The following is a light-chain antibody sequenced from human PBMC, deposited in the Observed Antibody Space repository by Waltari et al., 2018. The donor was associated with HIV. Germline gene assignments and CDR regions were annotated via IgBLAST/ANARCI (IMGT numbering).Light chain of an antibody. CDR1: SGHSAYA. V-gene: IGLV4-69*02. CDR3: QTWGTGSVV. J-gene: IGLJ2*01. CDR2: LNSDGTH. Sequence: QLVVTQSPSVSASLGASVKLTCTLSSGHSAYAIAWLQQQPEKGPRYLMRLNSDGTHTKGDGIPDRSSGSSSGTGRYLTISSLQSEDGADYYCQTWGTGSVVFGGGTKVTVL.